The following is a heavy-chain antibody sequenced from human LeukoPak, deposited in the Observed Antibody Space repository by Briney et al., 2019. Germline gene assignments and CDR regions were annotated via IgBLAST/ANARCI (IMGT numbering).Heavy chain of an antibody. Sequence: SQTLSLTCTVSGGSISSGDYYWSWIRQPPGTGLEWLGYIYYSGSTYYNPSLKSRVTISVDTSKNQFSLKLSSVTAADTAVYYCARVNGDYVGIDYWGQGTLVTVSS. CDR3: ARVNGDYVGIDY. V-gene: IGHV4-30-4*01. CDR2: IYYSGST. J-gene: IGHJ4*02. CDR1: GGSISSGDYY. D-gene: IGHD4-17*01.